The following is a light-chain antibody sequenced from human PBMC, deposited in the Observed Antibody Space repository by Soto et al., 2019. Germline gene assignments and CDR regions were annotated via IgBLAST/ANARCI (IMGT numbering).Light chain of an antibody. J-gene: IGKJ2*01. CDR1: QSVSSY. V-gene: IGKV3-11*01. CDR2: DAS. CDR3: QQRSNWMYT. Sequence: EIVLTQSPATLSLSPGERATLSCRASQSVSSYLAWYQQKPGQAPRLLRYDASNRATGIPARFSGSGSGTDFTLTISSLEPEDFAVYYCQQRSNWMYTFGQGTKLEIK.